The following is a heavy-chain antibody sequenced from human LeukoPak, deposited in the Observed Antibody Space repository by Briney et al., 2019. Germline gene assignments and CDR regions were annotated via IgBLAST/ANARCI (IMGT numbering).Heavy chain of an antibody. CDR1: VFTLSTYT. D-gene: IGHD4-23*01. CDR3: ARTMYGGNSMGAFDI. Sequence: GGSLRLSSVVSVFTLSTYTMHAVRHAPGKGREWVAVIWCDGSNKNSEESLKGSFTISRENSQNPLYLEMNSLRGEDTAVYFCARTMYGGNSMGAFDIWGQGTLVTVSS. CDR2: IWCDGSNK. J-gene: IGHJ3*02. V-gene: IGHV3-33*01.